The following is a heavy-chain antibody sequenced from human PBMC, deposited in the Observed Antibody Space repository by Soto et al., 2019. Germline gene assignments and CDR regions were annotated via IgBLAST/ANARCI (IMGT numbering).Heavy chain of an antibody. Sequence: EVQLLESGGGLVQPGGSLRLSCAASGFTFSSYAMSWVRQAPGKGLEWVSAISGSGGSTYYADSGKGLFTISRDNTKNTLDLKMNSRRAEDTAVYYCARVHSSSLDYWGQGTLVTVSA. CDR2: ISGSGGST. CDR3: ARVHSSSLDY. CDR1: GFTFSSYA. D-gene: IGHD6-13*01. V-gene: IGHV3-23*01. J-gene: IGHJ4*02.